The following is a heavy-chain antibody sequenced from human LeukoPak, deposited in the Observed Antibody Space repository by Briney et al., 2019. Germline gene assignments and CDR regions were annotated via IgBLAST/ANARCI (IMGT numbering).Heavy chain of an antibody. J-gene: IGHJ4*02. D-gene: IGHD2-21*02. V-gene: IGHV3-74*03. CDR3: TKSDHFDY. Sequence: GGSLRLSCAASGFTFRDYAISWVRQAPGKGLVWVSRGEGDGSSSTYADSVKGRFTISRDNAKNTLYLQMNSLRAEDTAVYYCTKSDHFDYWGQGTLVTVSS. CDR1: GFTFRDYA. CDR2: GEGDGSSS.